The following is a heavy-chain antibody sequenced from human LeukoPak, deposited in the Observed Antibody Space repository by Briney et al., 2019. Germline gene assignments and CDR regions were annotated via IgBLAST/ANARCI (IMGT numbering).Heavy chain of an antibody. CDR2: INTKTGNP. CDR3: ARGYRYGSTSEAYYFDY. V-gene: IGHV7-4-1*02. Sequence: ASVKVSCKASGYTFTSNAMNWVRQAPGQGLEWMGWINTKTGNPTYAQGFTGRFVFSLDTSVSTAYLQISSLKAEDTALYYCARGYRYGSTSEAYYFDYWGQGTLVTVSS. J-gene: IGHJ4*02. CDR1: GYTFTSNA. D-gene: IGHD5-18*01.